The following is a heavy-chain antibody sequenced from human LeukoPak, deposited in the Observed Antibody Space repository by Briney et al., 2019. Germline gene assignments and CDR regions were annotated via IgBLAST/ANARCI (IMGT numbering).Heavy chain of an antibody. J-gene: IGHJ3*02. D-gene: IGHD6-19*01. CDR1: GFTFSSYW. CDR3: ARDPIAVAGHDAFDI. Sequence: GGSLRLSCAASGFTFSSYWMHWVRQAPGKGLVWVSRINSDGSSASYADSVKGRFTISRDNAKSTLYLQMNSLRAEDTVVYYCARDPIAVAGHDAFDIWGQGTMVTVSS. V-gene: IGHV3-74*01. CDR2: INSDGSSA.